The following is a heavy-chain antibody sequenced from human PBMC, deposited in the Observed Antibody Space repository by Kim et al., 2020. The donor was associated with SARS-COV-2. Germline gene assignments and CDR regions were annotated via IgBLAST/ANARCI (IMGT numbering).Heavy chain of an antibody. CDR2: IWSDGSNR. Sequence: GGSLRLSCAASGFTFSSYGMHWVRQAPGKGLEWVAVIWSDGSNRYYADSVKGRFTISRDNYKNTLYLQMNSLRAEDTAVYYCAKDRRPGWYYYYGMDVWGQGTTVTVSS. D-gene: IGHD6-19*01. V-gene: IGHV3-33*06. CDR1: GFTFSSYG. CDR3: AKDRRPGWYYYYGMDV. J-gene: IGHJ6*02.